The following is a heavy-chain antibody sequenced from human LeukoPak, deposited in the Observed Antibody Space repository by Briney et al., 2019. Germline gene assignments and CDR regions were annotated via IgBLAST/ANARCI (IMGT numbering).Heavy chain of an antibody. CDR2: IKQDGSEI. J-gene: IGHJ4*02. CDR3: MIGGYNFRY. CDR1: GFTFSSYW. Sequence: PGGSLRLSCAASGFTFSSYWMSWVRQAPGKGLEWVANIKQDGSEIYYVDSVRGRFSISRDNAKNSLYLQMNSLRAEDTAVYYCMIGGYNFRYWGQETPGSVSS. V-gene: IGHV3-7*01. D-gene: IGHD2/OR15-2a*01.